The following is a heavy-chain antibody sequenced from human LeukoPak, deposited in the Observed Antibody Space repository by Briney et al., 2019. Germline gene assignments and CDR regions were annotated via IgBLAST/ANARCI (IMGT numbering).Heavy chain of an antibody. Sequence: SQTLSLTCTVSGGSISSGGYYWSWIRQPPGKGLEWIGYIYYSGSTNYNPSLKSRVTISVDTSKNQFSLKLSSVTAADTAVYYCARLEALSGPIQGYYYYGMDVWGQGTTVTVSS. J-gene: IGHJ6*02. V-gene: IGHV4-61*08. D-gene: IGHD2-8*02. CDR3: ARLEALSGPIQGYYYYGMDV. CDR2: IYYSGST. CDR1: GGSISSGGYY.